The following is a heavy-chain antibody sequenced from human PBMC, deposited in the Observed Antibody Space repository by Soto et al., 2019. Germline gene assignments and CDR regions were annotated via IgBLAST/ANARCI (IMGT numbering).Heavy chain of an antibody. V-gene: IGHV1-18*04. J-gene: IGHJ4*02. D-gene: IGHD6-19*01. CDR3: ARDSGSGWYQRGGY. CDR2: ISAYNGNT. CDR1: GYTFTSYG. Sequence: ASVKVSRKASGYTFTSYGISWVRQAPGQGLEWMGWISAYNGNTNYAQKLQGRVTMTTDTSTSTAYMELRSLRSDDTAVYYCARDSGSGWYQRGGYWGQGTLVTVSS.